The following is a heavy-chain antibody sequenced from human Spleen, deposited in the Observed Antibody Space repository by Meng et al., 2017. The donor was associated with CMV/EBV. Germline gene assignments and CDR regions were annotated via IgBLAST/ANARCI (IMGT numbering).Heavy chain of an antibody. CDR3: GRGLTEGATDF. Sequence: GGSLRLSCAASGFTFSSYAMNWVRQAPGKGLEWVSSISSSSSYIYYADSVKGRFTVSKDDSKSTAYLQMNSLKIDDTAMYFCGRGLTEGATDFWGPGTLVTVSS. CDR1: GFTFSSYA. CDR2: ISSSSSYI. D-gene: IGHD1-26*01. J-gene: IGHJ1*01. V-gene: IGHV3-21*03.